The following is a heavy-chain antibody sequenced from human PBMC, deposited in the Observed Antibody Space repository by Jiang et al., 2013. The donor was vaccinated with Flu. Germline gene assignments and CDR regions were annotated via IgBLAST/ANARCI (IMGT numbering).Heavy chain of an antibody. V-gene: IGHV1-3*01. J-gene: IGHJ2*01. CDR2: IHAGNGNT. Sequence: SGAEVKKPGASVKVSCKASGYTFSTYIMHWVRQAPGQRLEWMGWIHAGNGNTKYSQKFQGRVTFTRDTSASTAYMELSSLRSEDTAVYYCARDRSLGTWYSDLWGRGTLVTVSS. CDR1: GYTFSTYI. CDR3: ARDRSLGTWYSDL. D-gene: IGHD7-27*01.